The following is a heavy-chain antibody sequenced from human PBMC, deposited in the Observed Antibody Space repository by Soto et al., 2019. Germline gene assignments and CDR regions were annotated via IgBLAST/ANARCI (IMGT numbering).Heavy chain of an antibody. Sequence: QVQLQESGPGLVKPSQTLSLSCTVSGGSISSAAYYWSWIRQHPGKVLDWIGYISHSGSAYYTPSLNSRVIISASTSKTQFSLNLTSVTAADTAVYYCAREHTYGSNFVDCWGQGALFTVSS. CDR1: GGSISSAAYY. D-gene: IGHD5-18*01. CDR3: AREHTYGSNFVDC. V-gene: IGHV4-31*03. CDR2: ISHSGSA. J-gene: IGHJ4*02.